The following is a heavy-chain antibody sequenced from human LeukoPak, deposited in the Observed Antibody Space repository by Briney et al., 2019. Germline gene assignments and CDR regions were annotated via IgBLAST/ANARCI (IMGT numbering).Heavy chain of an antibody. CDR1: GITSDDNT. D-gene: IGHD3-3*01. J-gene: IGHJ4*02. CDR3: ASEVGYRSLGY. Sequence: TGGSLRLSCAASGITSDDNTMNWVRQTPGRGLEWVSFITWKSHRTHYADSVKGRFTVSRDNSKDSMYLEMNSLKTEDTGLYRCASEVGYRSLGYLGQGTLVTVSS. V-gene: IGHV3-43*01. CDR2: ITWKSHRT.